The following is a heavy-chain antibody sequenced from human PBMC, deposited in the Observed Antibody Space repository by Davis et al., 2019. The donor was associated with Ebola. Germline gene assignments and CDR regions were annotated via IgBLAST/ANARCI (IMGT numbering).Heavy chain of an antibody. V-gene: IGHV1-2*06. CDR2: INANSGGT. J-gene: IGHJ3*02. CDR3: ARTRITMIVDDAFDI. Sequence: AASVKVSCKASGYTSTGYYMHWVRQAPGQGLEWMGRINANSGGTNYAQKFQDRVTMTRDTSISTAYMELSRLRSDDTAVYYCARTRITMIVDDAFDIWGQGTMVTVSS. CDR1: GYTSTGYY. D-gene: IGHD3-22*01.